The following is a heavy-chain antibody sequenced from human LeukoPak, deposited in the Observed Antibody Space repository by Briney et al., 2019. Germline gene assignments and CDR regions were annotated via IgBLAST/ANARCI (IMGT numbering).Heavy chain of an antibody. D-gene: IGHD3-22*01. CDR3: AKDRHYYDNIGPRGDY. CDR1: GFTFSSYW. CDR2: INSDGSST. J-gene: IGHJ4*02. Sequence: GGSLRLSCAASGFTFSSYWMHWVRQAPGKGLVWVSRINSDGSSTSYADSVKGRFTISRDNAKNTLYLQMNSLRAEDTAVYYCAKDRHYYDNIGPRGDYWGQGTLVTVSS. V-gene: IGHV3-74*01.